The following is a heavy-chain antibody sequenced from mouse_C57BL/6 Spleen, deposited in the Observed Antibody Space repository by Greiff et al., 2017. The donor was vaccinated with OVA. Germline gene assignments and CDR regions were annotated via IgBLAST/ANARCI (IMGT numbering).Heavy chain of an antibody. CDR2: IYPGDGDT. CDR3: ARSLYSNPWFAY. V-gene: IGHV1-82*01. CDR1: GYAFSSSW. J-gene: IGHJ3*01. D-gene: IGHD2-5*01. Sequence: QVQLQQPGPELVKPGASVKISCKASGYAFSSSWMNWVKQRPGKGLEWIGRIYPGDGDTNYNGKFKGKATLTADKSSSTAYMQLSSLTSEDSAVYFCARSLYSNPWFAYWAKGLWSLSLQ.